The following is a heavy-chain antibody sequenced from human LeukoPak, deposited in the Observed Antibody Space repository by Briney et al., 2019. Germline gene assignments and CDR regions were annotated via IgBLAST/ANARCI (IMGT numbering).Heavy chain of an antibody. D-gene: IGHD3-9*01. J-gene: IGHJ6*03. V-gene: IGHV1-8*01. CDR2: MNPNSGNT. CDR1: GYTFTSYD. Sequence: ASVKVSCKASGYTFTSYDINWVRQATGQGLEWMGWMNPNSGNTGYAQKFQGRVTMTRNTSISTAYMELSSLRSEDTAVYYCARGSDILTGYSPKNYYYYMDVWGKGTTVTGS. CDR3: ARGSDILTGYSPKNYYYYMDV.